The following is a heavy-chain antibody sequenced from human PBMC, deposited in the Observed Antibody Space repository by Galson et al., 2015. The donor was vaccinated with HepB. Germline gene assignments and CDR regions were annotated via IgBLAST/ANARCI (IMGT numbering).Heavy chain of an antibody. J-gene: IGHJ6*03. CDR1: GYTFTNYA. V-gene: IGHV7-4-1*02. Sequence: SVKVSCKASGYTFTNYAMNWVRQAPGQGLEWMGWINTNTGNPTYAQGFTGRFVFSLDTSVSTAYLQINSLKAEDTAVYYCARVTRYCSSPSCYSSYYYYYMDVWGKGTTVTVSS. CDR2: INTNTGNP. CDR3: ARVTRYCSSPSCYSSYYYYYMDV. D-gene: IGHD2-2*02.